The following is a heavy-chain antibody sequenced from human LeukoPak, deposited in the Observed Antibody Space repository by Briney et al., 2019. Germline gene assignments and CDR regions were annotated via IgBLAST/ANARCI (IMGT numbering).Heavy chain of an antibody. D-gene: IGHD3-9*01. CDR2: INAGNGKT. CDR3: ARGYYDLLTGHVVTYYFDY. J-gene: IGHJ4*02. Sequence: ASVKVSCKASGYTFTNYAVHWVRQAPGQRLEWMGWINAGNGKTNYSQKFQVRVTLTRDTSASTVYMEMSSLRSEDTAVYYCARGYYDLLTGHVVTYYFDYWGQGTLVTVSS. V-gene: IGHV1-3*01. CDR1: GYTFTNYA.